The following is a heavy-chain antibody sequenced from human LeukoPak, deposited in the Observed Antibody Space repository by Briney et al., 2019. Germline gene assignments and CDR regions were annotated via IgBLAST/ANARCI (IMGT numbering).Heavy chain of an antibody. J-gene: IGHJ6*02. D-gene: IGHD5-12*01. CDR1: GFTFSSYS. V-gene: IGHV3-21*01. CDR2: ISSSSYI. CDR3: TTEVVASTPNNFYYSAMDV. Sequence: GGSLRLSCAASGFTFSSYSMNWVRQAPGKGLEWVSSISSSSYIYYADSVKGRFTISRDNAKNSLYLQMNSLRAEDTAVYYCTTEVVASTPNNFYYSAMDVWGQGTTVTASS.